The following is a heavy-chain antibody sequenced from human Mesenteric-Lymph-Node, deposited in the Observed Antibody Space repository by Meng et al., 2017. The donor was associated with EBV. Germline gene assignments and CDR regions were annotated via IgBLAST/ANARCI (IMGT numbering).Heavy chain of an antibody. D-gene: IGHD6-19*01. Sequence: QVQSGESGAWVTGPGASVKVSCKGSGYTFPACAMHWVRQAPGQGLELLGWINAGDGETKYSQKFQGRVTITRDTSASTAYMELSSLRSEDTAVYYCARDSSGDSRFFDPWGQGTLVTVSS. CDR2: INAGDGET. J-gene: IGHJ5*02. V-gene: IGHV1-3*01. CDR1: GYTFPACA. CDR3: ARDSSGDSRFFDP.